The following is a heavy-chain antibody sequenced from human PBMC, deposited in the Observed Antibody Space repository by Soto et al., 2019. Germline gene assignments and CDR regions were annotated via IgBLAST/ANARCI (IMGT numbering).Heavy chain of an antibody. CDR3: ARTQEPNYDFWSGYYANWFDP. V-gene: IGHV5-51*01. J-gene: IGHJ5*02. D-gene: IGHD3-3*01. Sequence: GESLKISCNGSGYIFTSYWIGWVRQMPGKGLEWMGIIYPGDSDTRYSPSFQGQVTISADKSISTAYLQWSSLKASDTAMYYCARTQEPNYDFWSGYYANWFDPWGQGTLVTVSS. CDR1: GYIFTSYW. CDR2: IYPGDSDT.